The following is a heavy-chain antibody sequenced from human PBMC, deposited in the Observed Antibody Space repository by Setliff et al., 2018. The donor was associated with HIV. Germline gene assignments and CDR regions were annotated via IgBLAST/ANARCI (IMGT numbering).Heavy chain of an antibody. CDR2: ISASATYI. CDR3: ARDNGRYFDRGWFDP. V-gene: IGHV3-21*01. Sequence: PGGSLRLSCAASGFTFDDYGMSWVRQTPGKGLEWVSSISASATYIYYADSVKGRFTISRDNAENSLYLQMNSLRAEDTAVYYCARDNGRYFDRGWFDPWGQGALVTVSS. D-gene: IGHD3-9*01. CDR1: GFTFDDYG. J-gene: IGHJ5*02.